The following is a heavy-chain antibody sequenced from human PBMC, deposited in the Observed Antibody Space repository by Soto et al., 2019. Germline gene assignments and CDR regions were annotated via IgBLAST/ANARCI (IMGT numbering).Heavy chain of an antibody. J-gene: IGHJ3*02. CDR2: ISYDGSNK. Sequence: GGSLRLSCAASGFTFSSYGMHWVRQAPGKGLEWVAVISYDGSNKYYADSVKGRFTISRDNSKNTLYLQMNSLRAEDTAVYYCAKDLRGNYDAFDIWGQGTMVTVSS. V-gene: IGHV3-30*18. D-gene: IGHD4-4*01. CDR3: AKDLRGNYDAFDI. CDR1: GFTFSSYG.